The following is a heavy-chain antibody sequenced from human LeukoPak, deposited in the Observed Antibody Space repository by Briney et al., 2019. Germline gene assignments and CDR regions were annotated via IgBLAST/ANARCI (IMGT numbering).Heavy chain of an antibody. CDR3: ARVHYPQWLVLFFDS. V-gene: IGHV5-51*01. CDR1: QYTFTSTW. J-gene: IGHJ4*02. D-gene: IGHD6-19*01. Sequence: GESLRISCKDSQYTFTSTWIAWVRQMPGKGLEWMGIIHPGDSDTRYSPSFEGHVTISADKSTGTAYLQWSSLKASDTAMYFCARVHYPQWLVLFFDSWGQGTLVTVSS. CDR2: IHPGDSDT.